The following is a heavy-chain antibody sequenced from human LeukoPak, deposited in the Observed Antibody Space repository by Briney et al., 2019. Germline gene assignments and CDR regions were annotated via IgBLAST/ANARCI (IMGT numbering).Heavy chain of an antibody. CDR3: ARGLYASFDY. CDR2: IKSDGSST. Sequence: GGSLRLSCEGSGFTFSNHWMYWVRHAPGKGLVWVSRIKSDGSSTTYADSVKGRFTISRDNAKNTLYLQMNSLRADDTAVYFCARGLYASFDYWGQGTLVTVSS. D-gene: IGHD3-16*01. J-gene: IGHJ4*02. CDR1: GFTFSNHW. V-gene: IGHV3-74*01.